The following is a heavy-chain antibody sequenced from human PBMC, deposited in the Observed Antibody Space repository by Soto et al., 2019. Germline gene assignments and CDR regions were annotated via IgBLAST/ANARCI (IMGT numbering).Heavy chain of an antibody. Sequence: EVQLVESGGGLVKPGGSLRLSCAASGFTFSNAWMNWVRQAPGKGLEWVGRIKSKTDRGTTDYAAPVKGRFTISRDDSKNTLYLQMNSLKTEDTAVYYCTTDANYYDSSGYYPNDYWGQGTLVTVSS. J-gene: IGHJ4*02. CDR3: TTDANYYDSSGYYPNDY. CDR2: IKSKTDRGTT. D-gene: IGHD3-22*01. CDR1: GFTFSNAW. V-gene: IGHV3-15*07.